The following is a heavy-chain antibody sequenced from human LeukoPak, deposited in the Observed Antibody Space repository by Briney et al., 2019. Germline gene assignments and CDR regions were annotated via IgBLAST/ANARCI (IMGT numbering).Heavy chain of an antibody. CDR3: ATSCGGIVGATCPFDP. Sequence: GASVKVSCKASGYTFTGYYMHWVRQAPGQGLEWMGWINPNSGGTTYAQKFQGRVTMTRDTSISTAYMELSRLRSDDTAVYYCATSCGGIVGATCPFDPWGQGTLVTVSS. J-gene: IGHJ5*02. V-gene: IGHV1-2*02. D-gene: IGHD1-26*01. CDR1: GYTFTGYY. CDR2: INPNSGGT.